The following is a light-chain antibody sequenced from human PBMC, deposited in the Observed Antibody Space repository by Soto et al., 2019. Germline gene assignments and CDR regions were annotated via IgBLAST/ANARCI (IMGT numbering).Light chain of an antibody. Sequence: QSALTQPASMSGSPGQSITISCTGTSSDIGTYNYVSWYQQHPGKVPKLMIYEVSNRPSGVSNRFSGSKSGNAASLTISGRQAEDEADYYCCSYTSSSTFLLFGGGTKLTVL. CDR1: SSDIGTYNY. V-gene: IGLV2-14*01. CDR2: EVS. J-gene: IGLJ2*01. CDR3: CSYTSSSTFLL.